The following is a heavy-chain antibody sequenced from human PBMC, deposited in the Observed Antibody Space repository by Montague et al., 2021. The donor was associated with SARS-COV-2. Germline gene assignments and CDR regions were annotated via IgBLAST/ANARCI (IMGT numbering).Heavy chain of an antibody. D-gene: IGHD3-22*01. J-gene: IGHJ2*01. Sequence: SETLSLTCTVSGGSISSSSYYWGWIRQPPGKGLEWIGSIYYSGSTYYNPSLKSRVTISVDTSKNQFSLKLSSVTAADTAVYYCARRPLTTMILVVITQPRRYFDLWGRGTLVTVFS. V-gene: IGHV4-39*01. CDR2: IYYSGST. CDR1: GGSISSSSYY. CDR3: ARRPLTTMILVVITQPRRYFDL.